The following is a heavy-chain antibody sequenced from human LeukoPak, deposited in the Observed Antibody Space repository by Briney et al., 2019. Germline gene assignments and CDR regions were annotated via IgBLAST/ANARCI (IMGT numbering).Heavy chain of an antibody. Sequence: GGSLRLSCAASGFTFSSYAMSWVRQAPGKGLEWVSAISGSGGSTYYADSVKGRFTISRDNSKNTLYLQMNSLRAEDTAVYYCARSYYYGSGSYDYYYGMDVWGQGTTVTVSS. V-gene: IGHV3-23*01. CDR2: ISGSGGST. J-gene: IGHJ6*02. CDR3: ARSYYYGSGSYDYYYGMDV. CDR1: GFTFSSYA. D-gene: IGHD3-10*01.